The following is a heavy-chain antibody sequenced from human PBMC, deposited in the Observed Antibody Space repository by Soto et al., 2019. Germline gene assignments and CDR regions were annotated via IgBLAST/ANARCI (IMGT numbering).Heavy chain of an antibody. V-gene: IGHV4-59*01. Sequence: SETLSLTCTVFADSFSKYYWTWIRQPPGKGLEWIGYIYYNGNTNYNPSLKRRVTISVDTSKKEISLKLSSVTAADRAVYYCASVTFGGVVLAHWGQGTLVTVSS. D-gene: IGHD3-16*01. CDR1: ADSFSKYY. CDR2: IYYNGNT. J-gene: IGHJ4*02. CDR3: ASVTFGGVVLAH.